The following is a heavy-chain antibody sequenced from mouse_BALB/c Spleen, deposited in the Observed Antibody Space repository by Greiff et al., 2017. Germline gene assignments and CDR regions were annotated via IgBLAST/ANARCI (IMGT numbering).Heavy chain of an antibody. CDR1: GYTFTSYW. D-gene: IGHD2-3*01. J-gene: IGHJ3*01. CDR3: TMTLFAY. Sequence: LKQPGSELVRPGASVKLSCKASGYTFTSYWMHWVKQRPGQGLEWIGNIYPGSGSTNYDEKFKSKATLTVDTSSSTAYMQLSSLTSEDSAVYYCTMTLFAYWGQGTLVTVSA. V-gene: IGHV1S22*01. CDR2: IYPGSGST.